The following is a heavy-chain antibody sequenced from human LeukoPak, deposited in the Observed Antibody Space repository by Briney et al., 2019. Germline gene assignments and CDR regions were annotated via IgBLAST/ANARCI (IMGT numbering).Heavy chain of an antibody. J-gene: IGHJ4*02. D-gene: IGHD5-18*01. Sequence: GESLKISCEGSGYSFTSYWIAWVRQMPGKGLEWMGIIYPGDSDTRYIPSFQGQVTISADKSISTAYLQWRSLKASDTAMYYCARQWYEDTAMVDYWGQGTLVTVSS. CDR3: ARQWYEDTAMVDY. CDR2: IYPGDSDT. CDR1: GYSFTSYW. V-gene: IGHV5-51*01.